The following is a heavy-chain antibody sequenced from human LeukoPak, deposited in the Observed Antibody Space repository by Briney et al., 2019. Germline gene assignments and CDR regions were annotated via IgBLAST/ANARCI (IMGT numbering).Heavy chain of an antibody. CDR1: GFIFSNYG. CDR3: ARGRLGANDY. Sequence: GGSLRLSCAASGFIFSNYGMNWVRQAPGKGLEWVSSISSSSSYIYYADSVKGRFTISRDNAKNSLYLQMNSLRAEDTAVYYCARGRLGANDYWGQGTLVTVSS. J-gene: IGHJ4*02. V-gene: IGHV3-21*01. CDR2: ISSSSSYI. D-gene: IGHD3-16*01.